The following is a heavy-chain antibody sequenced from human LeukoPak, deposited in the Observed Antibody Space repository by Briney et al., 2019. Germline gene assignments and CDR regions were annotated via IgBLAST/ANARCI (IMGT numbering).Heavy chain of an antibody. CDR1: GFTFSGSA. J-gene: IGHJ4*02. CDR2: IRSKANNYAT. CDR3: TRLGEYSSSSGDY. Sequence: PGGSLRLSCAASGFTFSGSAMYWVRQASGKGLEWVGRIRSKANNYATAYAASVKGRFTISRDDSKNTAYLQMNGLKTEDTAVYYCTRLGEYSSSSGDYWGQGTLVTVSS. D-gene: IGHD6-6*01. V-gene: IGHV3-73*01.